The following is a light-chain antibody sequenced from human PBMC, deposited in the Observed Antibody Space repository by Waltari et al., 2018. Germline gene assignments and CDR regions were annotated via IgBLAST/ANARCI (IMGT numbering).Light chain of an antibody. V-gene: IGKV2-28*01. CDR3: MQALQTVT. J-gene: IGKJ5*01. CDR2: LGS. Sequence: DIVMTQSPLSLPVTPGEPASISCRSSQSLLHSTGYTYLHWYLQRPGQSPHLLIYLGSNRASGVPDRFSGSGSGTDCTLKISRVGAEDVGVYYCMQALQTVTFGQGTRLEIK. CDR1: QSLLHSTGYTY.